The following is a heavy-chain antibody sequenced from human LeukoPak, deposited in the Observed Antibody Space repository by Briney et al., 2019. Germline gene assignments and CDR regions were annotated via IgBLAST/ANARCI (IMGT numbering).Heavy chain of an antibody. CDR2: ISSSSSTI. V-gene: IGHV3-48*01. CDR1: GFTFSTYS. J-gene: IGHJ4*02. CDR3: ARDPGLSGYYFGY. D-gene: IGHD3-22*01. Sequence: GESLRLSCAASGFTFSTYSMNWVRQAPGKGLEWVSYISSSSSTIYYADSVKGRFTISRDNAKNSLYLQMNSLRTEDTAVYYCARDPGLSGYYFGYWGQGTLVTVSS.